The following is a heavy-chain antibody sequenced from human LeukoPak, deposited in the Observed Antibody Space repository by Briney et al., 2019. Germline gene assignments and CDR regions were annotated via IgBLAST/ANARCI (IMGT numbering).Heavy chain of an antibody. Sequence: PGGSLRLSCAASGFTFSSYWMSWVRQAPGKGLEWVSAISGSGGSTYYADSVKGRFTISRDNSKNTLYLQMNSLRAEDTAVYYCAKSKVRGVIMNFDYWGQGTLVTVSS. CDR2: ISGSGGST. V-gene: IGHV3-23*01. J-gene: IGHJ4*02. D-gene: IGHD3-10*01. CDR1: GFTFSSYW. CDR3: AKSKVRGVIMNFDY.